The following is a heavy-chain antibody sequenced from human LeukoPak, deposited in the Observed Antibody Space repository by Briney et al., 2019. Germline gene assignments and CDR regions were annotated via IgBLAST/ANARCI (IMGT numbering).Heavy chain of an antibody. CDR3: AREVADYYGSGSPYFDY. CDR2: MYYSGST. Sequence: PSETLSLTCTVSGGSISSYQWSWIRQPPGKGLEWIGYMYYSGSTKYNPSLKSRVTISVDTSKNQFSLKLSSVTAADTAVYYCAREVADYYGSGSPYFDYWGQGTLVTVSS. D-gene: IGHD3-10*01. J-gene: IGHJ4*02. CDR1: GGSISSYQ. V-gene: IGHV4-59*01.